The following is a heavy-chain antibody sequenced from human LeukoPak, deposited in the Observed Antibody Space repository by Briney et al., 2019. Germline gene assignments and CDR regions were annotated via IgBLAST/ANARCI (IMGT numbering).Heavy chain of an antibody. J-gene: IGHJ4*02. CDR3: ARDILGDGYAHFDS. D-gene: IGHD5-24*01. CDR2: IFGGGET. Sequence: PGGSLRLSCAASGFTVSRNIMLWVRQAPGKGLGWVSVIFGGGETNYADSVKGRFTISRDNSKNMVYLQMNRLRAEDTAMYYCARDILGDGYAHFDSWGQGTLLTVSS. V-gene: IGHV3-66*01. CDR1: GFTVSRNI.